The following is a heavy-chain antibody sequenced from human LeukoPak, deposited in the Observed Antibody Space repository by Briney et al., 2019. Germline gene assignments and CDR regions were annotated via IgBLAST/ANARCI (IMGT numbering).Heavy chain of an antibody. Sequence: GGSLRLSCAASGFTLSDYYMSWIRQAPGKGLEWVSYISKSGTTKEYADSVKGRFTISRDNTKNSLYLQMNSLTVDDTAVYYCARVLGSYAVDYWGQGTLATVSS. CDR3: ARVLGSYAVDY. J-gene: IGHJ4*02. CDR1: GFTLSDYY. CDR2: ISKSGTTK. D-gene: IGHD3-10*01. V-gene: IGHV3-11*01.